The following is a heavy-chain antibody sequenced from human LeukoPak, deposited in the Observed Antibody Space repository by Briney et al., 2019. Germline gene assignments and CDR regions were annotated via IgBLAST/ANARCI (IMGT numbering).Heavy chain of an antibody. CDR3: TTRVTGDFGSYFDC. V-gene: IGHV3-15*01. CDR1: GFTFSNAW. D-gene: IGHD7-27*01. CDR2: IKSKTDGGAT. J-gene: IGHJ4*02. Sequence: GVSLRLSCAASGFTFSNAWMSWVRQVPGKGLEWVGRIKSKTDGGATDYAAPVKGRFTISRDDSQNMLYLQMSSLKTEDTAMYYCTTRVTGDFGSYFDCWGQGTLVTVSS.